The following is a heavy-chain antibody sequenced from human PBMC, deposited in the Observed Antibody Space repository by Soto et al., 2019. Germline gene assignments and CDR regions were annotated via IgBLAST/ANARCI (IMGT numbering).Heavy chain of an antibody. D-gene: IGHD2-15*01. CDR2: IYSGGST. Sequence: GGSLRLSCAASGFTVSSNYMSWVRQAPGKGLEWVSVIYSGGSTYYADSVKGRFTISRDNSKNTLYLQMNSLRAEDTAVYYCARAGPDCSGGSCSLSYYFDYWGQGTLVTVSS. V-gene: IGHV3-66*01. J-gene: IGHJ4*02. CDR3: ARAGPDCSGGSCSLSYYFDY. CDR1: GFTVSSNY.